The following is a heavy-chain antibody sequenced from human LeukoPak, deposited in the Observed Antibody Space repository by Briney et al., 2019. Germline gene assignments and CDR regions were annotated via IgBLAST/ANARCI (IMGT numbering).Heavy chain of an antibody. D-gene: IGHD5-12*01. CDR2: IYYSGST. CDR1: GGSISISSYH. V-gene: IGHV4-39*07. CDR3: ARDQGATIYL. Sequence: SETLSLTCTVSGGSISISSYHWGWIRQPPGKGLEWIGSIYYSGSTYYNPSLKSRVTISVDTSKNQFSLKLSSVTTADTAVYYCARDQGATIYLWGQGTLVTVSS. J-gene: IGHJ5*02.